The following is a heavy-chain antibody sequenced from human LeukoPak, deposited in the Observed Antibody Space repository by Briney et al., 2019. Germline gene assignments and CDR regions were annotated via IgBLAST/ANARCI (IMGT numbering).Heavy chain of an antibody. CDR2: INPNSGGT. CDR3: AREGRATEDGGY. D-gene: IGHD5-24*01. Sequence: ASVXVXXXASGYTFTGYYXHWXRQAXGQGLXXXGWINPNSGGTNYAQKFQGRVTMTRDTSISTAYMELSRLRSDDTAVYYCAREGRATEDGGYWGQGTLVTVSS. J-gene: IGHJ4*02. CDR1: GYTFTGYY. V-gene: IGHV1-2*02.